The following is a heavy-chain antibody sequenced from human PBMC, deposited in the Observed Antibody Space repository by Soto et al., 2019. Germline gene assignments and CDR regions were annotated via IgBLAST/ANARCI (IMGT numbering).Heavy chain of an antibody. J-gene: IGHJ4*02. V-gene: IGHV3-23*01. CDR1: GFTFSSHA. D-gene: IGHD5-18*01. CDR3: AKLKYGGYSYGSDNPYFDY. Sequence: GGSLRLSCAASGFTFSSHAISWVPQAPGEGLVWVSAISGSGGSTYYADSVKGRFTISRDNSKNTLYLQMNSLRAEDTAVYYCAKLKYGGYSYGSDNPYFDYWGQGTLVTVSS. CDR2: ISGSGGST.